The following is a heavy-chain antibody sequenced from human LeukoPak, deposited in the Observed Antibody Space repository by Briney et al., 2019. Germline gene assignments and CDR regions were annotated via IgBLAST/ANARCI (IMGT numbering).Heavy chain of an antibody. D-gene: IGHD3-10*01. Sequence: PGGSLRLSCAASGLTFSSYTMNWVLQAPGKGLEWVSYITSSSSTIYYADSVKGRFTISRDNAKNSLYLQMNSLRAEDTAVYYCARDRGEGFDYWGQGTLVTVSS. CDR2: ITSSSSTI. J-gene: IGHJ4*02. CDR3: ARDRGEGFDY. CDR1: GLTFSSYT. V-gene: IGHV3-48*04.